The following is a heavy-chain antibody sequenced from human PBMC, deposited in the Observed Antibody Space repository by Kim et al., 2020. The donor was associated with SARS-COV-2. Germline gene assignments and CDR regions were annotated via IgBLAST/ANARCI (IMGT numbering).Heavy chain of an antibody. J-gene: IGHJ3*02. CDR3: AGGNTAATSYAFDI. V-gene: IGHV4-61*01. CDR2: ISYSGST. Sequence: SETLSLTCIVSGGSVNSGTFYWNWIRQSPEKGLEWIGHISYSGSTNYNPSLKSRVTMSVDTSKTQISLILTPLTPADSAIYYCAGGNTAATSYAFDIWGQGTMVTVSS. D-gene: IGHD5-18*01. CDR1: GGSVNSGTFY.